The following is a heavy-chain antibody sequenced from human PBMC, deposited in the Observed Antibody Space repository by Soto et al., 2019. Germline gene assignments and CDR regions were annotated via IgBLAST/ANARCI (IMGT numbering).Heavy chain of an antibody. Sequence: GGSLRLSCAASGFTFSSYGMHWVRQAPGKGLEWVAVIWYDGSNKYYADSVKGRFTISRDNSKNTLYLQMNSLRAEDTAVYYCARDRKGPVTTGFFDYWGQGTLVTVSS. CDR3: ARDRKGPVTTGFFDY. J-gene: IGHJ4*02. V-gene: IGHV3-33*01. CDR2: IWYDGSNK. CDR1: GFTFSSYG. D-gene: IGHD4-4*01.